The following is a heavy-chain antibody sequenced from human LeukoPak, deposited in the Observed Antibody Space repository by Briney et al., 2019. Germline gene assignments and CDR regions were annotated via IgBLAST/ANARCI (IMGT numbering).Heavy chain of an antibody. V-gene: IGHV3-33*01. CDR2: IWYDGSNK. CDR3: ARDRGITMVRGVIITPDY. CDR1: GFTFSSYG. Sequence: PGGFLRLSCAASGFTFSSYGMHWVRQAPGKGLEWVAVIWYDGSNKYYADSVKGRFTISRDNSKNTLYLQMNSLRAEDTAVYYCARDRGITMVRGVIITPDYWGQGTLVTVSS. J-gene: IGHJ4*02. D-gene: IGHD3-10*01.